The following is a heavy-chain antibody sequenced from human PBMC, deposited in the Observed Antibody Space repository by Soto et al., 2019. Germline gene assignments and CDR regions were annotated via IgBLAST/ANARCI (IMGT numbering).Heavy chain of an antibody. D-gene: IGHD2-2*01. J-gene: IGHJ5*02. Sequence: GESLKISCTGSGYAFTSYWIAWVRQMPGKGLEWMGIIYPGDSDTRYSPSFQGQVTISADKSLTTAYLQWSSLKASDTAMYYCARGYCTTTICDPWFDPWGQGTLVTVS. CDR3: ARGYCTTTICDPWFDP. CDR2: IYPGDSDT. CDR1: GYAFTSYW. V-gene: IGHV5-51*01.